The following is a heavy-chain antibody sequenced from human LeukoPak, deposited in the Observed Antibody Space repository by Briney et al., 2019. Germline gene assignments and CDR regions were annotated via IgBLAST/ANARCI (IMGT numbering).Heavy chain of an antibody. J-gene: IGHJ5*02. CDR1: GGSISSSSYY. Sequence: SETLSLTCTVSGGSISSSSYYWGWIRQPPGKGLEWIGSIYYSGSTYYNPSLKSRVTISVDTSKNQFSLKLSSVTAADTAVYYCARREQLSSSSRLNWFDPWGQGTLVTVSS. D-gene: IGHD6-6*01. CDR3: ARREQLSSSSRLNWFDP. CDR2: IYYSGST. V-gene: IGHV4-39*01.